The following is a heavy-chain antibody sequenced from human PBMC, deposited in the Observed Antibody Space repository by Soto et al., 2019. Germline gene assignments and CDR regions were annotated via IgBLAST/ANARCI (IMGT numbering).Heavy chain of an antibody. CDR3: AKDRVESGLGEVDY. CDR1: GFTFSGHG. Sequence: QVQLVESGGGVVQPGRSLRLSCAASGFTFSGHGMHWVRQAPGKGLEWMAVISYDGSKKYYVDSVKGRFTISRDNSKNTLYLQMNSLRAEDTAVYHCAKDRVESGLGEVDYWGQGTLFTVYS. CDR2: ISYDGSKK. V-gene: IGHV3-30*18. J-gene: IGHJ4*02. D-gene: IGHD3-16*01.